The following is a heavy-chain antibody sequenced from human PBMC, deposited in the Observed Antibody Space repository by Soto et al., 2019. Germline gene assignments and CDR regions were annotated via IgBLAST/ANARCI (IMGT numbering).Heavy chain of an antibody. CDR2: IIPIFGTA. D-gene: IGHD3-22*01. J-gene: IGHJ4*02. CDR1: GGTFSSYA. Sequence: QVQLVQSGAEVKKPGSSVKVSCKASGGTFSSYAISWVRQAPGQGLEWMGGIIPIFGTANYAQKFQGRVTITADESTSTAYMELSSLRSEDTAVYYCARSGAYYYDSSGYRFDYWGQGTLVTLSS. CDR3: ARSGAYYYDSSGYRFDY. V-gene: IGHV1-69*01.